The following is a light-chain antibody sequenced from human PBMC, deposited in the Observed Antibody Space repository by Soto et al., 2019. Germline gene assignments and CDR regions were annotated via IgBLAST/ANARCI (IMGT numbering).Light chain of an antibody. V-gene: IGLV2-14*01. CDR3: CSYAGSSTVV. Sequence: QSALTQPASVSGSPGQSITISCTGTSSDIGADDFVSWYQHHPDKTPKLIIFEVTYRPTGISHRFSASKSGNTASLTISGLEAEDEADYYCCSYAGSSTVVFGGGTKLTVL. CDR1: SSDIGADDF. J-gene: IGLJ2*01. CDR2: EVT.